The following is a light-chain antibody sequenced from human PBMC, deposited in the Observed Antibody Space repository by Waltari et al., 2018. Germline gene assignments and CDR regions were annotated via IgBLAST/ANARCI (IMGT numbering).Light chain of an antibody. CDR1: QSLSYNSNNQNN. Sequence: DIVMTRSPESLAVYLGEMATINCKSSQSLSYNSNNQNNLAWYQQKPGQPPNVLIYWASTRESGLPDRFSGSGSGTDFTLTSSSLQAEDVAVYYCQKYYATPFTFGPGTKVEIK. CDR3: QKYYATPFT. CDR2: WAS. J-gene: IGKJ3*01. V-gene: IGKV4-1*01.